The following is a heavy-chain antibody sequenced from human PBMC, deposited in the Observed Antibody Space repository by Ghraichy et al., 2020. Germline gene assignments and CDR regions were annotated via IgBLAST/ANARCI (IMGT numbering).Heavy chain of an antibody. CDR2: MNPNSGNT. CDR3: ARALPPPIFGVVIIPHLGRYYFDY. Sequence: ASVKVSCKASGYTFTSYDINWVRQATGQGLEWMGWMNPNSGNTGYAQKFQGRVTMTRNTSISTAYMELSSLRSEDTAVYYCARALPPPIFGVVIIPHLGRYYFDYWGQGTLVTVSS. V-gene: IGHV1-8*01. CDR1: GYTFTSYD. D-gene: IGHD3-3*01. J-gene: IGHJ4*02.